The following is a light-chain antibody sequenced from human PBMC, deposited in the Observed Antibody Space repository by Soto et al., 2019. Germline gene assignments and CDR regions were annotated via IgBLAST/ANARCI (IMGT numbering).Light chain of an antibody. Sequence: YAYRSPREAGPITNKGTSSDVGAYNYVSWYQQLPGKAPKLIIYEVSKRPSGVPDRFSGSKSGNTASLTVSGLQAEDEADYYCTSYAGTYSFLYVFGTGTKVTVL. CDR1: SSDVGAYNY. CDR3: TSYAGTYSFLYV. V-gene: IGLV2-8*02. CDR2: EVS. J-gene: IGLJ1*01.